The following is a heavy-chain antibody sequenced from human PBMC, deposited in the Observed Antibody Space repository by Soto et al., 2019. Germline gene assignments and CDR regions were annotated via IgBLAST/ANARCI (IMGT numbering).Heavy chain of an antibody. V-gene: IGHV4-4*02. CDR2: IYHSGST. Sequence: SETLSLTCAVSGGSISSSNWWSCFRQPPGKGLEWIGEIYHSGSTNYNPSLKSRVTISVDKSKNQFSLKLSSVTAADTAVYYCARLNPAGYSYALPTWGQGTLVTVSS. CDR1: GGSISSSNW. J-gene: IGHJ5*02. D-gene: IGHD5-18*01. CDR3: ARLNPAGYSYALPT.